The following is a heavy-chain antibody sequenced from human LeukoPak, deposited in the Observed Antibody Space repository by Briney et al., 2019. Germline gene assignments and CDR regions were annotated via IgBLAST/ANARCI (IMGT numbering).Heavy chain of an antibody. J-gene: IGHJ4*02. CDR2: TYRGGTT. CDR1: GYSISSDYL. CDR3: ARGSGDWTYYFDY. D-gene: IGHD2-21*02. Sequence: SETLSLTCTASGYSISSDYLYGWIRQPPGEGLEWSGSTYRGGTTYSNPSLKSRVIISEDTSKNQFSLKLSSVTAADTAVYYCARGSGDWTYYFDYWGQGTLVTVSS. V-gene: IGHV4-38-2*02.